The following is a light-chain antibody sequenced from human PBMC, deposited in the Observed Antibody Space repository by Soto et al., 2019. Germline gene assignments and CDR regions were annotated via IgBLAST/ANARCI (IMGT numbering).Light chain of an antibody. V-gene: IGLV2-11*01. CDR2: DVT. J-gene: IGLJ2*01. Sequence: QSALTQPRSVSGSPGQSVTISCTGTSSDVGGYDFVSWYQQHPGKAPKPMIYDVTNRPSGVPDRFSGSQSGNTASLTISGLQAEDEADYYCCSYAGSYTLIFGGGTKLTVL. CDR1: SSDVGGYDF. CDR3: CSYAGSYTLI.